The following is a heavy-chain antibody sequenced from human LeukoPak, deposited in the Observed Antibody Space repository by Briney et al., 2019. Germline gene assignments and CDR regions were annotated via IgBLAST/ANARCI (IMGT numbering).Heavy chain of an antibody. V-gene: IGHV4-31*03. J-gene: IGHJ6*02. Sequence: PSETLSLTCTVSGGSFSSGGYYWSSLRQHKGTGLEWIGYIDYSGSTYYNPSLKSRVTISVDTSNTHFSLKLRSVTAADTAVYYCASLPLASIAPHTYYYYGMDVGGQGTTVTVSS. CDR2: IDYSGST. D-gene: IGHD6-6*01. CDR3: ASLPLASIAPHTYYYYGMDV. CDR1: GGSFSSGGYY.